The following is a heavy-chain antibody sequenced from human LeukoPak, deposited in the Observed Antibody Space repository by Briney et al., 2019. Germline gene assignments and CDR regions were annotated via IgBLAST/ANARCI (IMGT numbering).Heavy chain of an antibody. CDR1: GFTFSAYG. Sequence: GGSLRLSCAASGFTFSAYGMHWVRQAPGKGLEWVAVISYDGNTKYYADSVKGRFTISRDNSKDTLYLQMNSPRAEDTAVYYCAKRVDYGSSWYYFDYWGQGTLVTVSS. CDR2: ISYDGNTK. D-gene: IGHD6-13*01. V-gene: IGHV3-30*18. CDR3: AKRVDYGSSWYYFDY. J-gene: IGHJ4*02.